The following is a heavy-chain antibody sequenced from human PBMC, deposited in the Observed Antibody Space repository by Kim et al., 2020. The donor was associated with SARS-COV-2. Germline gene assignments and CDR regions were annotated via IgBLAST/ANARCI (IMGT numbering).Heavy chain of an antibody. D-gene: IGHD1-1*01. J-gene: IGHJ3*02. CDR3: TRIPATTLAFWDAFDI. CDR2: IRSKANSYAT. Sequence: GGSLRLSCAASGFSFSGSPLHWVRQASGKGLEWVGRIRSKANSYATGYAASVKGWFTISRDDSKNTAYLEMSGLKTEDTALYYCTRIPATTLAFWDAFDIWGQGTMVTVSS. V-gene: IGHV3-73*01. CDR1: GFSFSGSP.